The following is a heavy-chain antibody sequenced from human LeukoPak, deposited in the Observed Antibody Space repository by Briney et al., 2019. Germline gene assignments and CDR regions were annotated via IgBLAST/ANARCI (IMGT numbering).Heavy chain of an antibody. V-gene: IGHV3-21*01. D-gene: IGHD6-19*01. J-gene: IGHJ4*02. CDR2: ISSSSSYI. CDR3: ARDGGAVAALSY. CDR1: RFTFSSDS. Sequence: GGSLRLSCAASRFTFSSDSMNWVLQAPGQGLEWVSSISSSSSYIYSVDAVKGRFIISRDNAKNSLYLQMNGLRAEDTAVYYCARDGGAVAALSYWGQGTLVTVSS.